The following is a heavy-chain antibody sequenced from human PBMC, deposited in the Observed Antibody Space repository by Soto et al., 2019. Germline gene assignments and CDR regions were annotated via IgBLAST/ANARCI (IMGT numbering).Heavy chain of an antibody. V-gene: IGHV1-8*01. D-gene: IGHD6-13*01. CDR2: MNPNSGDT. CDR3: ATDIAAAGDNWFDP. CDR1: GYTFSNYE. J-gene: IGHJ5*02. Sequence: QVHLVQSGAEVKTPGASVKVSCRASGYTFSNYEINWVRQASGQGLEWLGWMNPNSGDTGYAQRFQGRAKMTRNTSISTAYMELSSLTSEDTAVYYCATDIAAAGDNWFDPWGQGTLVTVS.